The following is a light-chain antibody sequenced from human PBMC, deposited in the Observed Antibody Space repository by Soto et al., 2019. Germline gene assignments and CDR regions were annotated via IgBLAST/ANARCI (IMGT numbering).Light chain of an antibody. CDR2: DAS. V-gene: IGKV3-11*01. J-gene: IGKJ1*01. CDR3: QQRSNWLWT. CDR1: QSINTY. Sequence: EIVLTQSPATLSLSPGERAFLSCRASQSINTYLSWYQQKPGQAPRLLIYDASNRATGIPARFSGRGSGTDFTLTISSLEPEDFAVYYCQQRSNWLWTFGQGTKVDIK.